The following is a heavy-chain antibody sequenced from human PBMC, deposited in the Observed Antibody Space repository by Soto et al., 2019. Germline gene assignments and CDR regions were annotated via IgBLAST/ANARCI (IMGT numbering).Heavy chain of an antibody. CDR3: AKGDIVVVPAAMGDY. J-gene: IGHJ4*02. Sequence: ASVTLSLTCTVAGGSIGSFYWRWIRQQPGKGLEWIGYIYYSGSTNYNPSLKSRVTISVDTSKNQFSLKLSSVTAADTAVYYCAKGDIVVVPAAMGDYWGQGTLVPVSS. D-gene: IGHD2-2*01. CDR1: GGSIGSFY. V-gene: IGHV4-59*01. CDR2: IYYSGST.